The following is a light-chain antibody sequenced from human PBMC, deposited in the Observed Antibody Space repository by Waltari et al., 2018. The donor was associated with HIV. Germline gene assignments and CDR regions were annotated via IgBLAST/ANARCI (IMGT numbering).Light chain of an antibody. CDR3: QHYDNLPQMYT. Sequence: DIQMTQSPSSLSASVRDRVTITCQASQDISNYLNWYQQKPGKAPKLLIYGASNLETGVPSRFSGSGSGTDFTFTISSLQPEDIATYYCQHYDNLPQMYTFGQGTKLEIK. CDR1: QDISNY. CDR2: GAS. V-gene: IGKV1-33*01. J-gene: IGKJ2*01.